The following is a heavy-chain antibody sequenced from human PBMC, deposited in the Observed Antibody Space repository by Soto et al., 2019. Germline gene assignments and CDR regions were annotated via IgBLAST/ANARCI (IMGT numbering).Heavy chain of an antibody. CDR2: IFYSGST. V-gene: IGHV4-31*11. CDR3: ASRPYYDILTGYYAHFEY. D-gene: IGHD3-9*01. CDR1: DGTISNVDCY. J-gene: IGHJ4*02. Sequence: SQTMSLPCAVSDGTISNVDCYWSWMRQHPGKGLEWIGYIFYSGSTYYNPSLKSRVTISVDTSSNQFSLKLTSVTAADTAVYYCASRPYYDILTGYYAHFEYRGQRTLVTVSS.